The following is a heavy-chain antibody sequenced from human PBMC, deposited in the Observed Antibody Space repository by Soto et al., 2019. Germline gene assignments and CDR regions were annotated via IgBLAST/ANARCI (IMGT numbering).Heavy chain of an antibody. CDR1: GFTFSSYA. J-gene: IGHJ3*02. V-gene: IGHV3-30*04. CDR3: ARDKESSSSQAFDI. CDR2: ISYDGSNK. Sequence: GGSLRLSCAASGFTFSSYAMHWVRQAPGKGLEWVAVISYDGSNKYYADSVKGRFTISRDNSKNTLYLQMNSLRAEDTAVYYCARDKESSSSQAFDIWGQGTMVTVS. D-gene: IGHD6-6*01.